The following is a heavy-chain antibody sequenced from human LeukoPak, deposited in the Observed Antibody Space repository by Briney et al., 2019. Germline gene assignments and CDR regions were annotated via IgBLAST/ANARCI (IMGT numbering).Heavy chain of an antibody. D-gene: IGHD6-13*01. CDR2: IIPIFGTA. Sequence: SVKVSCKASGGTFSSYAISWVRQAPGQGLEWMGGIIPIFGTANYAQKFQGRVTITADESTSTAYMELSSLRSGDTAVYYCAREGIARGYYYGMDVWGQGTTVTVSS. CDR3: AREGIARGYYYGMDV. CDR1: GGTFSSYA. V-gene: IGHV1-69*13. J-gene: IGHJ6*02.